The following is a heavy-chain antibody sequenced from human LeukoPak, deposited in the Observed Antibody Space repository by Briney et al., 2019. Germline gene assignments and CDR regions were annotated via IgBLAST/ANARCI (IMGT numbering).Heavy chain of an antibody. D-gene: IGHD2-2*01. V-gene: IGHV3-23*01. J-gene: IGHJ4*02. Sequence: GGSLRLSCAASGFTFSSYAMSWVRQAPGKGLEWVSAISGSGGSTYYADSVKGRFTISRDNSKNTLYLQMNSLRAEDTAVYYCAKYAAFRIGYCSSTSCYENDYWGQGTLVTVSS. CDR2: ISGSGGST. CDR1: GFTFSSYA. CDR3: AKYAAFRIGYCSSTSCYENDY.